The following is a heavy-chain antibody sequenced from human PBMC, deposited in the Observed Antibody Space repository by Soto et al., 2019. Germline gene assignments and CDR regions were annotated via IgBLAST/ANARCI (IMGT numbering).Heavy chain of an antibody. CDR2: ISYDGSNK. V-gene: IGHV3-30*03. Sequence: GSLRLSCPASGFTFSSYGMHWVRQAPGKGLEWVAVISYDGSNKYYADSVKGRFTISRDNSKNTLYLQMNSLRAEDTAVYYCATGRVDYEGTYYGMDVWGQGTTVTVSS. CDR3: ATGRVDYEGTYYGMDV. CDR1: GFTFSSYG. D-gene: IGHD4-17*01. J-gene: IGHJ6*02.